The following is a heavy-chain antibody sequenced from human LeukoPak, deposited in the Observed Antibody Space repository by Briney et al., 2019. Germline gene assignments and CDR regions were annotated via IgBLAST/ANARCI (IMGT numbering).Heavy chain of an antibody. CDR1: EFTFINAW. J-gene: IGHJ3*02. Sequence: GGSLRLSCAASEFTFINAWMSWVRRAPGKGLEWVGRIKSKTDGATTDYAAPVKGRFTISRDDSKSILYLQLNSAKTEDTAVYYCAKDPNYYDTNAFDTWGQGTMVTVPS. CDR3: AKDPNYYDTNAFDT. V-gene: IGHV3-15*01. CDR2: IKSKTDGATT. D-gene: IGHD3-22*01.